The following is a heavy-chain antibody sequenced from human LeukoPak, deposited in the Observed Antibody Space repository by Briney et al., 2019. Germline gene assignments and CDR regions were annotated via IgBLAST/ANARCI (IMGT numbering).Heavy chain of an antibody. CDR2: IYHSGST. V-gene: IGHV4-39*07. CDR3: AKRGNWGFFDY. J-gene: IGHJ4*02. CDR1: GGSISSGGYY. Sequence: SETLSLTRTVSGGSISSGGYYWSWIRQPPGKGLEWIGSIYHSGSTYFNPSLKSRVTISVDTSKNQFSLKLSSVTAADTAVYYCAKRGNWGFFDYWGQGTLVTVSS. D-gene: IGHD7-27*01.